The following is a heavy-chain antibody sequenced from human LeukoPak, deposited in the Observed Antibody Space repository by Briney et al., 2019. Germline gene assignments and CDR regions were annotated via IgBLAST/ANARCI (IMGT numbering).Heavy chain of an antibody. D-gene: IGHD3-16*02. J-gene: IGHJ4*02. Sequence: SETLSLTCTVSGGSISSYYWSWIRQPAGKGLEWIGRIYTSGSTNYNPSLKSRVTMSVDTSKNQFSLKLSSVTAADTAVYYCARVYIGLGELSPLDYWGQGTLVTVSS. V-gene: IGHV4-4*07. CDR3: ARVYIGLGELSPLDY. CDR1: GGSISSYY. CDR2: IYTSGST.